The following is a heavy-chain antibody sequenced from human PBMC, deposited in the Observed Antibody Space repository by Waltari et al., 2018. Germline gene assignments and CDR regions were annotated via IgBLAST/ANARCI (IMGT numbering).Heavy chain of an antibody. CDR2: IAYDGSNR. J-gene: IGHJ4*02. Sequence: QVQLVESGGAVRQYGKHRGLSCAASGFSFTTPEMHGVRQAPGRGLEWVAVIAYDGSNRYYGASVKGRVTISRDNSKNTLYLQMKSLRPEDTAVYHCATLLHWPNGLDYWGQGTLVTVSS. CDR1: GFSFTTPE. V-gene: IGHV3-30-3*01. CDR3: ATLLHWPNGLDY. D-gene: IGHD1-1*01.